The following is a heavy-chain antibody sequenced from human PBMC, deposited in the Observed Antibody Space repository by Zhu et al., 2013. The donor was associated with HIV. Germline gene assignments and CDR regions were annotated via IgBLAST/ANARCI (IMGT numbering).Heavy chain of an antibody. V-gene: IGHV1-2*02. J-gene: IGHJ5*02. CDR2: INPNSGGT. CDR3: ARRSPGGNWFDP. CDR1: GYTFTGYF. D-gene: IGHD3-16*01. Sequence: QVHLVQSGAEVKKPGASVKVSCKASGYTFTGYFIHWVRQAPGQGLEWMGWINPNSGGTNYAQKFQDRVTMTRDTSIRTAYMELTRLTSDDTAVYYCARRSPGGNWFDPWGQGTLVTGLL.